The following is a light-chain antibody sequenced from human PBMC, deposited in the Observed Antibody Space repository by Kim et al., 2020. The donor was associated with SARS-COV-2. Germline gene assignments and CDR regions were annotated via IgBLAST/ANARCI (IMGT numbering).Light chain of an antibody. V-gene: IGLV3-21*04. CDR3: QVWDSSSDHWV. Sequence: YELTQPPSVSVAPGKTARITCGGNNIGSKSVHWYQQKPGQAPVLVIYYDSDRPSGIPERFSGSNSGNTATLTIRRVEGGDEADYYCQVWDSSSDHWVFG. CDR2: YDS. J-gene: IGLJ3*02. CDR1: NIGSKS.